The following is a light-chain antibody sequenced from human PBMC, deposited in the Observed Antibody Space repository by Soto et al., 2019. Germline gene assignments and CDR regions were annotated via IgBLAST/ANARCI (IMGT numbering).Light chain of an antibody. CDR1: QNVGNN. CDR2: DAS. J-gene: IGKJ5*01. Sequence: EIVMTQSPATLSVSPGERATLSCTASQNVGNNLVWYQQKPGQAPRLLIYDASNRATGIPARFSGSGSGTDFTLTISSLEPEDFAVYYCQQRSNWPTITFGQGTRLEIK. V-gene: IGKV3-11*01. CDR3: QQRSNWPTIT.